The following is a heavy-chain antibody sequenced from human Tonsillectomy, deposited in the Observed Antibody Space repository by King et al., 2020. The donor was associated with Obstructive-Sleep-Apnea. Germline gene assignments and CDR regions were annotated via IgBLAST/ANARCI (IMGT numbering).Heavy chain of an antibody. Sequence: VKLVESGGGLVQPGGSLRLSCAVSGFTFSSYWMSWVRQAPGKGLEWVAKINQDGGDKYYVDSVKGRFTISRDNDKNLLHLQMNSLRAEDTAVYYCATTLLDPWGQGTLVTVSS. CDR1: GFTFSSYW. D-gene: IGHD2-15*01. J-gene: IGHJ5*02. CDR2: INQDGGDK. CDR3: ATTLLDP. V-gene: IGHV3-7*01.